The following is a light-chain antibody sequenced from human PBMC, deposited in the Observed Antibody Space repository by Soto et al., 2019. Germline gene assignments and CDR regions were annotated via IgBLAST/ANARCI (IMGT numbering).Light chain of an antibody. CDR2: GAS. CDR1: QSVSSY. CDR3: EQYNDWPRA. J-gene: IGKJ4*01. Sequence: EIVRTESDAGVYLAPGAGSSRSCRASQSVSSYLAWYQQKPGQAPRFLIYGASTRATGIPARVSIRGCGAELAFPLDSLHYEDCAVYYYEQYNDWPRAFGGGIKVDI. V-gene: IGKV3-15*01.